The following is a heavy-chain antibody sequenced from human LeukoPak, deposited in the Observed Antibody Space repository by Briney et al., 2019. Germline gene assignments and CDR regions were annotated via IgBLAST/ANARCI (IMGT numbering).Heavy chain of an antibody. CDR1: GYSISSGYY. D-gene: IGHD5-12*01. J-gene: IGHJ4*02. CDR2: IYHSGST. V-gene: IGHV4-38-2*02. Sequence: KTSETLSLTCTVSGYSISSGYYWGWIRQPPGKGLEWIGSIYHSGSTYYNPSLKSRVTISVGTSKNQFSLKLSSVTAADTAVYYCARNSGYGLGTSYYFDYWGQGTLVTVSS. CDR3: ARNSGYGLGTSYYFDY.